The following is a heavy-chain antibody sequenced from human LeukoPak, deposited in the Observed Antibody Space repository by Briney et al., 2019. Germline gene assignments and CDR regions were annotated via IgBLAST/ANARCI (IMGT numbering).Heavy chain of an antibody. Sequence: PGGSLRLSCAASGFTFSSYEMNWVRQAPGKGLEWVSYISSSGSTIYYADSVKGRFTISRDNAKNSLYLQMNSLRAEGTAVYYCARVGGYDKYNWFDPWGQGTLVTVSS. CDR2: ISSSGSTI. D-gene: IGHD5-12*01. J-gene: IGHJ5*02. V-gene: IGHV3-48*03. CDR3: ARVGGYDKYNWFDP. CDR1: GFTFSSYE.